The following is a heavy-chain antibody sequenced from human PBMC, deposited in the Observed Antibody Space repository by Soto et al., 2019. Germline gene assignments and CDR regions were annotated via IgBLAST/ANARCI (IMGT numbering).Heavy chain of an antibody. CDR2: IVVGSGNT. J-gene: IGHJ6*02. Sequence: SVKVSCKASGFTFTSSAVQWVRQARGQRLEWIGWIVVGSGNTNYAQKFQERVTITRDMSTSTAYMELSSLRSEDTAVYYCAAVLSGSTLEDYYYGMDVWGQGTTVTVSS. D-gene: IGHD3-22*01. CDR3: AAVLSGSTLEDYYYGMDV. V-gene: IGHV1-58*01. CDR1: GFTFTSSA.